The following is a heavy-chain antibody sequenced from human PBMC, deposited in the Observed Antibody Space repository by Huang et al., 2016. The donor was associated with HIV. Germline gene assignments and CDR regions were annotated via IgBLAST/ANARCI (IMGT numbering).Heavy chain of an antibody. J-gene: IGHJ4*02. CDR1: G. Sequence: GMHWVRQAPGKGLEWVATISHDGRIKKYVDSLKGRFTISRENFRNMLFLQISSLRDDDAAVYYCAKDRWHLNLMFLFDYWGQGTLITVSS. D-gene: IGHD2-15*01. CDR3: AKDRWHLNLMFLFDY. CDR2: ISHDGRIK. V-gene: IGHV3-30*18.